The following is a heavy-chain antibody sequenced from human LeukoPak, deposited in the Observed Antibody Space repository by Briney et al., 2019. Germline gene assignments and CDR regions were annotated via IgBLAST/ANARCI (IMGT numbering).Heavy chain of an antibody. Sequence: GGSLRLSCAASGFTFSSYAMHWVRQAPGKGLEWVSGISWNSGSIGYADSVKGRFTISRDNAKNSLYLQMNSLRAEDTALYYCAKGFSTSPLRYYYYYGMDVWGQGTTVTVSS. J-gene: IGHJ6*02. CDR3: AKGFSTSPLRYYYYYGMDV. D-gene: IGHD2-2*01. CDR2: ISWNSGSI. V-gene: IGHV3-9*01. CDR1: GFTFSSYA.